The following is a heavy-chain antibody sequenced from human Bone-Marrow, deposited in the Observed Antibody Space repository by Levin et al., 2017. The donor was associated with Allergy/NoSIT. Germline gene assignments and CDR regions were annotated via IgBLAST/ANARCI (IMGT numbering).Heavy chain of an antibody. CDR1: GFIFKNYG. CDR3: ARAAQPFTFYDSEGYAY. J-gene: IGHJ4*02. CDR2: VSAYNGHT. V-gene: IGHV1-18*01. Sequence: ASVKVSCKTSGFIFKNYGFIWVRQAPGQGLEWMGWVSAYNGHTNYALKFHGRVTVSADTSTNTTHMELRSLRSDDTAVYYCARAAQPFTFYDSEGYAYWGLGTLVTVSS. D-gene: IGHD2/OR15-2a*01.